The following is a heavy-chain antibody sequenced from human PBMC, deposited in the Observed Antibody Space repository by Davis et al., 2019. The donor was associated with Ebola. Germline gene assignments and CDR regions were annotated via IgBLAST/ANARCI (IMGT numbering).Heavy chain of an antibody. CDR3: ARDMMTTMFYYYYGMDV. J-gene: IGHJ6*02. Sequence: GESLKISCAASGFTFSSYGMHWVRQAPGKGLEYVSAISSNGGSTYYANSVKGRFTISRDNSKNTLYLQMGSLRAEDMAVYYCARDMMTTMFYYYYGMDVWGQGTTVTVSS. V-gene: IGHV3-64*01. CDR1: GFTFSSYG. CDR2: ISSNGGST. D-gene: IGHD4-17*01.